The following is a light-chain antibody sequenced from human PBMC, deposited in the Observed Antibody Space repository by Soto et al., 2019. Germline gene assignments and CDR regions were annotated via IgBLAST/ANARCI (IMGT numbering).Light chain of an antibody. CDR1: QGISSY. Sequence: IQLTQSPSSLSASVGDRVTITCRASQGISSYLTWYQQKPGKAPKLLIYAASTLQSGVPSRFSGSGSGTDFTLTISSLQTEDFATYYCQQLNGFPLTFGGGTKLEIK. CDR3: QQLNGFPLT. J-gene: IGKJ4*01. V-gene: IGKV1-9*01. CDR2: AAS.